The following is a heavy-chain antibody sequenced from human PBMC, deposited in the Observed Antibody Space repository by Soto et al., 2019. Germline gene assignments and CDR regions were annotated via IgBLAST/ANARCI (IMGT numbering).Heavy chain of an antibody. Sequence: PSETLSLTCAVSSGSISSSNWWSWVRQPPGKGLEWIGEIYHSGSTNYNPSLKSRATISVDKSKNQFSLKLSSVTAADTAMYYCARVGEFLEWLQSGCYCDYGGQGTLVTVP. D-gene: IGHD3-3*01. J-gene: IGHJ4*02. CDR1: SGSISSSNW. V-gene: IGHV4-4*02. CDR2: IYHSGST. CDR3: ARVGEFLEWLQSGCYCDY.